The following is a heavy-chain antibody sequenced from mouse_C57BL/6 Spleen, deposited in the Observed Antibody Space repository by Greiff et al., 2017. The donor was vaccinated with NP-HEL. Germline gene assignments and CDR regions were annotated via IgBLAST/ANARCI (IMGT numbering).Heavy chain of an antibody. Sequence: QVQLQQPGAELVKPGASVKMSCKASGYTFTSYWITWVKQRPGQGLEWIGDIYPGSGSTNYNEKFKSKATLTVDTSSSTAYMQLISLTSEDSAVYYCARSGDGYWGDYWGQGTTLTVSS. CDR2: IYPGSGST. CDR3: ARSGDGYWGDY. J-gene: IGHJ2*01. D-gene: IGHD2-3*01. V-gene: IGHV1-55*01. CDR1: GYTFTSYW.